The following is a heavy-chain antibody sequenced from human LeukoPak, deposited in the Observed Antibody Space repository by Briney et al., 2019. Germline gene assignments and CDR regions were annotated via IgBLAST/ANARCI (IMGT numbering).Heavy chain of an antibody. V-gene: IGHV1-18*01. J-gene: IGHJ6*03. CDR2: ISAYNGNT. CDR1: GYTFTSYG. Sequence: GGSVKVSCKASGYTFTSYGISWVRQAPGQGLEWMGWISAYNGNTNYAQKLQGRVTMTTDTSTSTAYMELRSLRSDDTAVYYCARAYDGLFGYYMDVWGKGTTVTVSS. D-gene: IGHD3-3*01. CDR3: ARAYDGLFGYYMDV.